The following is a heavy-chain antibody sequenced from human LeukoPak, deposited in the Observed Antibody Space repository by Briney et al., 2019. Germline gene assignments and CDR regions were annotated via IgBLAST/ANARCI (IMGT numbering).Heavy chain of an antibody. V-gene: IGHV3-9*01. CDR2: ISWNSGSI. J-gene: IGHJ4*02. CDR3: AKARVGAAAGYFDY. D-gene: IGHD6-13*01. Sequence: GGSLRLSCAASGFTFDDYAMHWVRQAPGKGLEWVSGISWNSGSIGYADSVKGRFTISRDNAKNSLYLQMNSLRAEDTALYYCAKARVGAAAGYFDYWGQGTLVTVSS. CDR1: GFTFDDYA.